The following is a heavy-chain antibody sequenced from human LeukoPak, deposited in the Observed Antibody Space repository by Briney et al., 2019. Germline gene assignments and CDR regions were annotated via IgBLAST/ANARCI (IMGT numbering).Heavy chain of an antibody. J-gene: IGHJ5*02. CDR1: GGSFSGYC. V-gene: IGHV4-34*01. Sequence: PSETLSLTCTVYGGSFSGYCWSWIRQPPGKGLEWIGEINHSGSTNYNPSLKSRVTISVDTSKNQFSLKLSSVTAADTAVYYCARGGRDIVVVVAATDNWFDPWGQGTLVTVSS. CDR3: ARGGRDIVVVVAATDNWFDP. D-gene: IGHD2-15*01. CDR2: INHSGST.